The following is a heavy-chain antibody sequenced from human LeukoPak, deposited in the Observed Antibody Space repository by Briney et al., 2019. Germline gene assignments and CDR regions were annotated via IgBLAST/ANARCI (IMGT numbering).Heavy chain of an antibody. CDR1: GFTFITND. J-gene: IGHJ4*02. CDR3: ARGVEPLAANTLAY. CDR2: LYSDGNT. D-gene: IGHD1-14*01. Sequence: PGGSLRLSCAASGFTFITNDMTWVRQAPGKGLEWVSVLYSDGNTKYADSVQCRFTISRDNSKNTLYLEMNSLSPDDTAVYYCARGVEPLAANTLAYWGQGTLVTVSS. V-gene: IGHV3-53*01.